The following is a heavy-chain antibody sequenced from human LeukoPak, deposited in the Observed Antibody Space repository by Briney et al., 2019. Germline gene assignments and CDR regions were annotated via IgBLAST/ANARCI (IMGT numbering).Heavy chain of an antibody. CDR3: ARNTAMEYYYMDV. V-gene: IGHV4-61*01. Sequence: SETLSLTCTVSGGSISSGNYYWSWIRQPPGKGLEWIGYIHYSGSTNYNPSLKSRVTISVDTSKNQFSLKLSSVTAADTAVYYCARNTAMEYYYMDVWGKGTTVTVSS. J-gene: IGHJ6*03. CDR2: IHYSGST. D-gene: IGHD5-18*01. CDR1: GGSISSGNYY.